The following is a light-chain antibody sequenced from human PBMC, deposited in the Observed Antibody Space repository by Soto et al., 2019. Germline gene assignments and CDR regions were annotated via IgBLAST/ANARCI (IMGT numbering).Light chain of an antibody. V-gene: IGKV1-5*03. Sequence: DIQMTQSPSSLSASVGDRVTITCRASQSISSYLNWYQQKPGKAPKLLIYKASTLKSGVPSRFSGSGSGTEFTLTISSLQPDDFATYYCQQYNSFGGGTKVNIK. CDR1: QSISSY. CDR3: QQYNS. CDR2: KAS. J-gene: IGKJ4*01.